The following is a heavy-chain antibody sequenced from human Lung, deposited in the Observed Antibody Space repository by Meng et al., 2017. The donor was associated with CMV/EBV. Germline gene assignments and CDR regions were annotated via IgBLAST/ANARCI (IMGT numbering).Heavy chain of an antibody. V-gene: IGHV3-48*04. J-gene: IGHJ6*02. Sequence: GGSXRLXXAASGFTFSSYSMTWVRQAPGKGLEWVSYISSSSSTIYYEDSVKGRFTISRDNAKNSLYLQMNSLRAEDTAVYYCARGSPPWTCPPDYYGMDVWGQGXTVTVSS. CDR3: ARGSPPWTCPPDYYGMDV. D-gene: IGHD1-1*01. CDR1: GFTFSSYS. CDR2: ISSSSSTI.